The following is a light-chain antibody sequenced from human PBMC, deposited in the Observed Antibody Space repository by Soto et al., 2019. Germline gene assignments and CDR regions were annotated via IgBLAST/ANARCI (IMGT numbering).Light chain of an antibody. CDR2: AAS. J-gene: IGKJ5*01. V-gene: IGKV1-39*01. CDR1: ETISTF. CDR3: QQSYDISPIT. Sequence: IQMTQYPSSLSVSVGDRVTMTCRASETISTFLNWYQVKPGKAPKLLIYAASTLQDGVPSRFSGSGSGTDFTLTINSLQPEDFASYYCQQSYDISPITFGQGTRLENK.